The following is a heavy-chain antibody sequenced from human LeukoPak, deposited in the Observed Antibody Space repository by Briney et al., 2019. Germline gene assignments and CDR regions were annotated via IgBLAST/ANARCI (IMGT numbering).Heavy chain of an antibody. J-gene: IGHJ4*02. CDR2: IYYSGST. Sequence: SETLSLTCTVSGGSIDTYCWSWIRQPPGKGLEWIGFIYYSGSTSYNPSLKSRDTISLDTPKNHFSLKLSSLTAADTAVYDCARVCSAGSCYGVGVIEYWGQGTLVTVSS. D-gene: IGHD2-15*01. CDR3: ARVCSAGSCYGVGVIEY. V-gene: IGHV4-59*01. CDR1: GGSIDTYC.